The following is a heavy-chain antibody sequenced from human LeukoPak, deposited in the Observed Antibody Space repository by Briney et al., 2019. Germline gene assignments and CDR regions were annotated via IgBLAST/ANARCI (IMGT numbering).Heavy chain of an antibody. Sequence: SETLSLTCNVSGGSVSSSSNYWGWIRQPPGKGLEWIGNIYYSGSTYYDPSLKSRVTVSLDTSKNQFSLKLTSVTAADTAVYYCARLRDEGYSYGSLDYWGQGTLVTVSS. CDR2: IYYSGST. V-gene: IGHV4-39*01. CDR3: ARLRDEGYSYGSLDY. CDR1: GGSVSSSSNY. D-gene: IGHD5-18*01. J-gene: IGHJ4*02.